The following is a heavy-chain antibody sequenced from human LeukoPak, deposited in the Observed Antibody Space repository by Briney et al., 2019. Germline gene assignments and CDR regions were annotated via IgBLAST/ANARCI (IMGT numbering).Heavy chain of an antibody. D-gene: IGHD6-6*01. J-gene: IGHJ6*02. V-gene: IGHV4-59*01. Sequence: PSETLSLTCTVSGGSISSYYWSWIRQPPGKGLEWIGYIYYSGSTNYNPFLKSRVTISVDTSKNQFSLKLSSVTAADTAVYYCARVLDSYYYYYYGMDVWGQGTTVTVSS. CDR1: GGSISSYY. CDR3: ARVLDSYYYYYYGMDV. CDR2: IYYSGST.